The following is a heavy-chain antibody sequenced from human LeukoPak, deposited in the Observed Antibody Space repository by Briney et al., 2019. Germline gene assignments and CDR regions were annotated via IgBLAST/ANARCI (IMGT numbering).Heavy chain of an antibody. CDR3: ASTNTYYHDSSGPSLDY. Sequence: SETLSLTCTVSGGSISSGDYYWSWVRQPPGKGLEWIGYIYYSGSTYYNPSLKSRVTISVDTSKNQFSLKLSSVTAADTAVYYCASTNTYYHDSSGPSLDYWGQGTLVTVSS. CDR1: GGSISSGDYY. D-gene: IGHD3-22*01. V-gene: IGHV4-30-4*01. CDR2: IYYSGST. J-gene: IGHJ4*02.